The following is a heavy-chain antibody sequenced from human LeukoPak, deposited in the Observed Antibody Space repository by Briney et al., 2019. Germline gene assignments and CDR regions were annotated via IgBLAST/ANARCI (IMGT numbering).Heavy chain of an antibody. CDR2: IYSGGST. J-gene: IGHJ4*02. CDR1: GFTLSSNY. D-gene: IGHD1-26*01. V-gene: IGHV3-53*01. CDR3: ARVSGSYYYFDY. Sequence: GGSLRLSCAASGFTLSSNYMSWVRQAPGKGLEWVSVIYSGGSTYYADSVKGRFTISRDNSKNTLYLQMNSLRAEDTAVYYCARVSGSYYYFDYWGQGTLVTVSS.